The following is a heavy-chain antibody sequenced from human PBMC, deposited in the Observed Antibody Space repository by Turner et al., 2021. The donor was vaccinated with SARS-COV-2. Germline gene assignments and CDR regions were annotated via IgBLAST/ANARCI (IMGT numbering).Heavy chain of an antibody. J-gene: IGHJ4*02. V-gene: IGHV3-9*01. CDR2: ISWNSGSI. D-gene: IGHD4-17*01. Sequence: EVQLVESGGGLVQPGRSLRLSCAASGFTFDDYAMHWVRQAPGKGLEWVSGISWNSGSIAYADSVKGRFTISRDNAKSSLYLQLNSLRAEDTALYYCAKDGQGLRFEYFDYWGQGTLVTVSS. CDR1: GFTFDDYA. CDR3: AKDGQGLRFEYFDY.